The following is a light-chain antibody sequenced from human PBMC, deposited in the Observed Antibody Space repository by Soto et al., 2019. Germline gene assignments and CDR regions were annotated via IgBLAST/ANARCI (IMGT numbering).Light chain of an antibody. CDR1: QSIGSH. CDR3: QQYQDWPPIP. J-gene: IGKJ2*01. V-gene: IGKV3-15*01. CDR2: ATS. Sequence: ETRMTQSPGTRSVSPGERVTLSCRASQSIGSHLAWYQQIPGQTPRLIMYATSVRATGVPARFSGSGSETEFTLTSSSLQSEDFAVYYCQQYQDWPPIPFGQGTKLEIK.